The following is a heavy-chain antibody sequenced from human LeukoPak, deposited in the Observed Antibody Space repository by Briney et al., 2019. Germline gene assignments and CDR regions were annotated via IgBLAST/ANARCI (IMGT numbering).Heavy chain of an antibody. CDR2: IYPDDSDT. D-gene: IGHD5-18*01. CDR1: GYSFISYW. CDR3: ARHERAYSYSEDNFYYYMDV. J-gene: IGHJ6*03. V-gene: IGHV5-51*01. Sequence: GESLKISCKGSGYSFISYWIGWVRQMPGKGLEWMGIIYPDDSDTRYSPSFQGQVTISADKSISTAYLQWSSLKASDTAMYYCARHERAYSYSEDNFYYYMDVWGKGTTVTVSS.